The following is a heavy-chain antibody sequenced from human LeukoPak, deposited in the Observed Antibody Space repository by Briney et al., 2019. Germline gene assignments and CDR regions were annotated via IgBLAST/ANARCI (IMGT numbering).Heavy chain of an antibody. CDR3: ARESGGPAGAFDY. Sequence: GGSLRLSCAASGFTFNTYTMHWVRQAPGKGLEWVALMSYDGSNTHYADSVKGQFTISRDNSKNTLSLQMNSLTAEDTAVYYCARESGGPAGAFDYWGQGTLVTVSS. J-gene: IGHJ4*02. D-gene: IGHD1-26*01. V-gene: IGHV3-30*04. CDR2: MSYDGSNT. CDR1: GFTFNTYT.